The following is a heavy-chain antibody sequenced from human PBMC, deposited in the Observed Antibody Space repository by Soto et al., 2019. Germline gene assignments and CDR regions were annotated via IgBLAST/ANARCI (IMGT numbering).Heavy chain of an antibody. CDR3: SKVGYDDSPGNEFDP. D-gene: IGHD3-22*01. V-gene: IGHV3-23*01. J-gene: IGHJ5*02. CDR2: ISGSDGST. Sequence: RRSLRLPWAPSGCSFSSGAMRWVRQAPGKGLEWVSAISGSDGSTYYADSVKGRFTISRDNSKNTLYLQMNSLRVEDTAVYYCSKVGYDDSPGNEFDPWGQGT. CDR1: GCSFSSGA.